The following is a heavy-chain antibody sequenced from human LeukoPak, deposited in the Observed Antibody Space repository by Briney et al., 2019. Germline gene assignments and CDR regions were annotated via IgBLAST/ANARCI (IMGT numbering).Heavy chain of an antibody. V-gene: IGHV3-53*01. J-gene: IGHJ4*02. CDR2: IYTGGGR. CDR1: GFTVSSYY. Sequence: GGSLRLSCAASGFTVSSYYMNWVRQAPGKELEWVSVIYTGGGRYYADSVRGRFTISRDTSKNMVFLQMNSLRVEDTAVYYCARGVDYWGRGTLVTVSS. CDR3: ARGVDY.